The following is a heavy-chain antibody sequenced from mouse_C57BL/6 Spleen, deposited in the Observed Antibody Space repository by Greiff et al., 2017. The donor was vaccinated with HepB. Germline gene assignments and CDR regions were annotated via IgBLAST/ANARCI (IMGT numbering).Heavy chain of an antibody. CDR2: INPNNGGT. V-gene: IGHV1-26*01. CDR3: ARENYDYDVGFAY. D-gene: IGHD2-4*01. CDR1: GYTFTDYY. J-gene: IGHJ3*01. Sequence: EVQLQQSGPELVKPGASVKISCKASGYTFTDYYMNWVKQSHGKSLEWIGDINPNNGGTSYNQKFKGKATLTVDKSSSTAYMELRSLTSEDSAVYYCARENYDYDVGFAYWGQGTLVTVSA.